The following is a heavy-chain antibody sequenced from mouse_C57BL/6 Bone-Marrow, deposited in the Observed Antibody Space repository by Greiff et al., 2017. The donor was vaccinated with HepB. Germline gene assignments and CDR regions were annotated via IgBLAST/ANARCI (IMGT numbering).Heavy chain of an antibody. CDR2: IYIGNGYT. V-gene: IGHV1-58*01. Sequence: EVQLQQSGAELVRPGSSVKMSCKTSGYTFTSYGINWVKQRPGQGLEWIGYIYIGNGYTEYNEKFKGKATLTSDTSSSTAYMQLSSLTSEDSAIYFCAKTSYYYGSPYWYFDVWGTGTTVTVSS. CDR1: GYTFTSYG. J-gene: IGHJ1*03. CDR3: AKTSYYYGSPYWYFDV. D-gene: IGHD1-1*01.